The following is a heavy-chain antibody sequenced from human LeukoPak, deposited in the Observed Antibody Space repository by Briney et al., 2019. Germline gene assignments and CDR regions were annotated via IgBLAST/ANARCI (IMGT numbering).Heavy chain of an antibody. V-gene: IGHV3-23*01. J-gene: IGHJ4*02. CDR1: GFTFSDYY. CDR2: ISGSGGST. CDR3: AKAGDYNGNDWDAY. Sequence: GGSLRLSCAASGFTFSDYYMSWIRQAPGKGLEWVSAISGSGGSTYYADSVKGRFTISRDKSKNTLYLQMNSLRVEDTAVYYCAKAGDYNGNDWDAYWGQGTLVTVSS. D-gene: IGHD5-12*01.